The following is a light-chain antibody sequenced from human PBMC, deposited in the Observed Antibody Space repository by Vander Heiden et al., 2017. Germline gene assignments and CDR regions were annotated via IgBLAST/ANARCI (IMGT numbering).Light chain of an antibody. V-gene: IGKV2-28*01. CDR1: QSLLHSNGYNY. J-gene: IGKJ5*01. CDR2: LGS. Sequence: DIVMTQSRLSLPVTPGEPASISCRSSQSLLHSNGYNYLDWYLQKPGQSPQLLIYLGSNRASGVPDRFSGSGAGTDFTLKISRVEAEDVGVYYCMQALQTPTFGQGTRLEIK. CDR3: MQALQTPT.